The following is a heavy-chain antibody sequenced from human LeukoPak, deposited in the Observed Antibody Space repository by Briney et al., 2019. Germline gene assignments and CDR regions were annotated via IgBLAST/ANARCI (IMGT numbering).Heavy chain of an antibody. CDR1: GGSISSYY. CDR3: ARDCGGDSNDAFDI. V-gene: IGHV4-59*01. J-gene: IGHJ3*02. CDR2: IYYSGST. Sequence: PSETLSLTCTVSGGSISSYYWSWIRQPPGKGPEGIGYIYYSGSTKYNPSLKSRVTISVDTSKNQFSLKLSSVTAADPAVYYCARDCGGDSNDAFDIWGQGTMVPVSS. D-gene: IGHD2-21*02.